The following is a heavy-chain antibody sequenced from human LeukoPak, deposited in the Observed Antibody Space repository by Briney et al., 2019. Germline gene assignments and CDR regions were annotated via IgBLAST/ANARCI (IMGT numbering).Heavy chain of an antibody. CDR3: AKHIAARPSYFDY. CDR2: ISDSGGST. CDR1: GFTVSSNY. V-gene: IGHV3-23*01. Sequence: GGSLRLSCAASGFTVSSNYMSWVRQAPGKGLECVSVISDSGGSTDYADSVKGRFTISRDNSKNTLYLQMNSLRAEDTAVYYCAKHIAARPSYFDYWGQGTLVTVSS. J-gene: IGHJ4*02. D-gene: IGHD6-6*01.